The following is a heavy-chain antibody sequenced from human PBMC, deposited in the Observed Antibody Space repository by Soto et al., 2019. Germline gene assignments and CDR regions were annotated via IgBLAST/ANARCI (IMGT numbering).Heavy chain of an antibody. CDR3: AVDTSMAPPYYFAMDV. Sequence: GESLKISCTASGFTFRNYLMSWVRQAPGKGLEWVSGISGSADSTFYVDSVKGRFTISRDNSKNTVYLQMNSLRAEDSALYHCAVDTSMAPPYYFAMDVWGQGTTVTVSS. J-gene: IGHJ6*02. V-gene: IGHV3-23*01. CDR1: GFTFRNYL. CDR2: ISGSADST. D-gene: IGHD5-18*01.